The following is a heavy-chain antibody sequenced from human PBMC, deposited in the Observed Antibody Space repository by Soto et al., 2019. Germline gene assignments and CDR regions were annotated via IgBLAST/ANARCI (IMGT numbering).Heavy chain of an antibody. CDR3: ARGQDDSSGYHDAFDI. V-gene: IGHV4-59*01. CDR1: VGSISSYY. J-gene: IGHJ3*02. Sequence: PSETLSLTGTVSVGSISSYYWSWIRQPPGKGLEWIGYIYYIGSTNYNPSLKSRVTISVDTSKNQFSLKLSSVTAADTAVYYCARGQDDSSGYHDAFDIWGQGTMVTVSS. CDR2: IYYIGST. D-gene: IGHD3-22*01.